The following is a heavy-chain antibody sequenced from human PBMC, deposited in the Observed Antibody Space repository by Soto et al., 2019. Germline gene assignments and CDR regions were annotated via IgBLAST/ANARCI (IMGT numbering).Heavy chain of an antibody. J-gene: IGHJ4*02. CDR3: ARSAVVVVVAATFDY. CDR1: GGTFSSYA. CDR2: IIPIFGTA. D-gene: IGHD2-15*01. V-gene: IGHV1-69*13. Sequence: ASVKVSCKASGGTFSSYAISWVRQAPGQGLEWMGGIIPIFGTANYAQKFQGRVTITADESTSTAYMELSSLRSEDTAVYYCARSAVVVVVAATFDYWGQGTLVTVSS.